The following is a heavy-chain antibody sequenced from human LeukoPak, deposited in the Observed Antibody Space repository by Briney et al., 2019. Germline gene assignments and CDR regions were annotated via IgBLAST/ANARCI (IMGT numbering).Heavy chain of an antibody. CDR2: IYHSGRT. Sequence: KTSETLSLTCPVAGGSNSRGSYGWGWIRQSPGKGLEWIGTIYHSGRTYYIPSLRTRVTISVDTSKNQFSLKLCSVTAADTAVYYYARHVVTDPLVTTRCSLLSTECWGQGTLVTVSS. D-gene: IGHD1-1*01. CDR1: GGSNSRGSYG. J-gene: IGHJ4*02. V-gene: IGHV4-39*01. CDR3: ARHVVTDPLVTTRCSLLSTEC.